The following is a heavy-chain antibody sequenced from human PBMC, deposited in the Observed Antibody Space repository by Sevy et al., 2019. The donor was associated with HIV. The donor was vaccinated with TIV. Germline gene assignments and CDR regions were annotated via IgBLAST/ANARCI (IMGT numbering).Heavy chain of an antibody. CDR3: EKGGGGHYDPDEIGYYFYYYNMDV. Sequence: GGSLRLSCAVSGFSFDSYGMTWVRQAPGKGLEWVSGISGSGTRTYYADPVKGRFSISRDNSKNRLYLQMNSLRSEDTAIYYCEKGGGGHYDPDEIGYYFYYYNMDVWGKGTTVTVSS. J-gene: IGHJ6*03. CDR1: GFSFDSYG. V-gene: IGHV3-23*01. D-gene: IGHD3-22*01. CDR2: ISGSGTRT.